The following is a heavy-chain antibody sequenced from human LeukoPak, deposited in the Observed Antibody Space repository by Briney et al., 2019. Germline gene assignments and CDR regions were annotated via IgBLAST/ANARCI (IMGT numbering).Heavy chain of an antibody. CDR2: IFGRGGSK. CDR1: GFTFSTFA. CDR3: AKVSRGYCRGGTCYYFYGLDV. J-gene: IGHJ6*02. Sequence: GGSQRLSCAASGFTFSTFAMSGVRQARGKGLEWVSSIFGRGGSKYYGVSVEGRFTISRDNSKNTLYLQMNSLRAEDTAVYYCAKVSRGYCRGGTCYYFYGLDVWGQGTTVTVSS. D-gene: IGHD2-15*01. V-gene: IGHV3-23*01.